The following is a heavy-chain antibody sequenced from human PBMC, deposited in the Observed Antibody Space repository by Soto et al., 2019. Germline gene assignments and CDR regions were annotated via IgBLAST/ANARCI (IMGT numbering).Heavy chain of an antibody. J-gene: IGHJ6*03. V-gene: IGHV3-33*01. CDR3: ARDGSTQNYYYMDV. CDR1: GFTFSSYG. CDR2: IWYDGSNK. Sequence: SLRLSCAASGFTFSSYGMHWVRQAPGKGLEWVAVIWYDGSNKYYADSVKGRFTISRDNSKNTLYLQMNSLRAEDTAVYYCARDGSTQNYYYMDVWGKGTTVTVSS. D-gene: IGHD2-15*01.